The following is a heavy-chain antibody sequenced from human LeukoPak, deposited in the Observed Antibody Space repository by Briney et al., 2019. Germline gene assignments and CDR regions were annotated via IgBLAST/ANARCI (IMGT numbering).Heavy chain of an antibody. Sequence: GGSLRLSCAASGFTFRSYAMSWVRQAPGKGLEWVSAISGSGGSTYYADSVKGRFTISRDNSKNTLYLQMNSLRAEDTAVYYCAKLEGRSWLSFVDVWGQGTTVTVSS. CDR2: ISGSGGST. CDR1: GFTFRSYA. CDR3: AKLEGRSWLSFVDV. D-gene: IGHD6-13*01. V-gene: IGHV3-23*01. J-gene: IGHJ6*02.